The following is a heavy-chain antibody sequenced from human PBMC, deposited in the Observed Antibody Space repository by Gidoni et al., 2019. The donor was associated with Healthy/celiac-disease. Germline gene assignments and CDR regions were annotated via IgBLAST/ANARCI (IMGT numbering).Heavy chain of an antibody. CDR2: ISYDGSNK. CDR1: GFTFSSSA. V-gene: IGHV3-30*04. J-gene: IGHJ4*02. D-gene: IGHD2-21*02. Sequence: QVQLVESGGGVVQPGRSLRLSCAASGFTFSSSAMHWVRQAPGKGLEWVAVISYDGSNKYYEDSVKGRFTISRDNSKNTLYLQMNSLRAEDTAVYYCARDFPYCGGDCYSGGFDYWGQGTLVTVSS. CDR3: ARDFPYCGGDCYSGGFDY.